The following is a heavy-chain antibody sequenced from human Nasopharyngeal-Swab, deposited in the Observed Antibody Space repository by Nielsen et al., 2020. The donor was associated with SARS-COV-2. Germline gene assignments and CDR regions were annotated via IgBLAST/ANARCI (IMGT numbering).Heavy chain of an antibody. J-gene: IGHJ4*02. V-gene: IGHV1-69*04. CDR2: IIPILDIP. Sequence: WVRQAPGQGLEWMGRIIPILDIPNYAPSFQDRVTITADKSTSTAYMELSSLRSEDTAVYFCARDSGLQYCSGRSCPLLDWGQGTLVTVSS. CDR3: ARDSGLQYCSGRSCPLLD. D-gene: IGHD2-15*01.